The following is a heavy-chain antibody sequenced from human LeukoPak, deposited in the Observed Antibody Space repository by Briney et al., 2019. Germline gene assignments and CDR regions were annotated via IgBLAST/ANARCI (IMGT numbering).Heavy chain of an antibody. D-gene: IGHD3-22*01. CDR1: GFTFSSYW. Sequence: GGSLRLSCAASGFTFSSYWMHWVRQAPGKGLVWVSRINSDGSSTSYADSVKGRFTISRDNAKNTLYLQMNSLRAEDTAVYYCARDGYDSSGYYLDWFDPWGQGTLVTVGS. V-gene: IGHV3-74*01. CDR2: INSDGSST. CDR3: ARDGYDSSGYYLDWFDP. J-gene: IGHJ5*02.